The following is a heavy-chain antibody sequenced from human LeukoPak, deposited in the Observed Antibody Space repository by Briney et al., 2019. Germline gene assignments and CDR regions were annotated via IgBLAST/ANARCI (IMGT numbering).Heavy chain of an antibody. CDR1: GGSISSSSYY. J-gene: IGHJ3*02. D-gene: IGHD3-22*01. CDR2: IYYSGST. V-gene: IGHV4-39*07. CDR3: ARSLITMIVVADAFDI. Sequence: PSETLSLTCTVSGGSISSSSYYWGWIRQPPGKGLEWIGSIYYSGSTYYNPSLKSRVTISVDTSKNQFSLKLSSVTAADTAVYYCARSLITMIVVADAFDIWGQGTMVTVSS.